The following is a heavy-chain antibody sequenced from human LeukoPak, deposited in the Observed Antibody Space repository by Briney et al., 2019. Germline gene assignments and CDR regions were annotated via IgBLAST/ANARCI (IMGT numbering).Heavy chain of an antibody. D-gene: IGHD6-6*01. V-gene: IGHV4-38-2*02. J-gene: IGHJ4*02. Sequence: PSETLSLTCTVSGYSISSGYYWRWIRQPPGKGLEWIGSFYHSGSTYYNPSLKSRVTISVDTSKNQFSLKLSSVTAADTAVYYCARLSAARGIDYWGQGTLVTVPS. CDR2: FYHSGST. CDR3: ARLSAARGIDY. CDR1: GYSISSGYY.